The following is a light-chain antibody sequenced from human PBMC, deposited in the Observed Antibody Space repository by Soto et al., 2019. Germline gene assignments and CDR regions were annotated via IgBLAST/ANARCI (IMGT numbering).Light chain of an antibody. CDR3: LLSYSGARLGV. J-gene: IGLJ3*02. CDR2: DTS. Sequence: QAVVTQEPSLTVSPGGTVTLTCGSSTGAVTSGHYPYWFQQKPGQAPRTLIYDTSNKHSWTPARFSGSLLGGKAALTLSGAQPEDEAAYYCLLSYSGARLGVFGGGTQLTVL. CDR1: TGAVTSGHY. V-gene: IGLV7-46*01.